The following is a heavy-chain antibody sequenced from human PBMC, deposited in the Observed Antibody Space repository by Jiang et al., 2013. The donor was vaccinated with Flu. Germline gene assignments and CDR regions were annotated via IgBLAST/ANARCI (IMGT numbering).Heavy chain of an antibody. J-gene: IGHJ5*02. V-gene: IGHV3-49*02. D-gene: IGHD3-10*01. Sequence: IRSKAYGGTTEYAASVKGRFTISRDDSKSIAYLQMNSLKTEDTAVYYCTRNRRGSGFRFDPWGQGTLVTVSS. CDR3: TRNRRGSGFRFDP. CDR2: IRSKAYGGTT.